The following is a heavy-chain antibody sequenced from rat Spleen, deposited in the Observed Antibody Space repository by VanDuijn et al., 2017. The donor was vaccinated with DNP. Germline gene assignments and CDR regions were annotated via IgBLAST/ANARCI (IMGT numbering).Heavy chain of an antibody. D-gene: IGHD1-6*01. Sequence: EVQLQESGPGLVKPSQSLSLTCSVTGYSITTYYWGWIRKFPGNKLEWLGHISYTGSTSYHPSLKGRISITSDTSKNQFFLQVNSVTTEDTATYYCARGDILRSFDYWGQGVM. CDR1: GYSITTYY. CDR3: ARGDILRSFDY. J-gene: IGHJ2*01. CDR2: ISYTGST. V-gene: IGHV3-1*01.